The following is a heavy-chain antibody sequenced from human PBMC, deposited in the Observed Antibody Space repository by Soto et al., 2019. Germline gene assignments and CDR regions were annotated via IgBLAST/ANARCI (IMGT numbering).Heavy chain of an antibody. Sequence: EVQVLESGGGLVQPGGSLRLSCEASGITFSNYMMTWIRQAPGKGLEWVSTITAAGDGTYYADSVKGRFTMSRETSKNTMYLHMNSLRAEDTAVYYCAPHEYSSGCGCQYDAFAIRGQGLMVTVSS. D-gene: IGHD2-15*01. V-gene: IGHV3-23*01. CDR1: GITFSNYM. CDR3: APHEYSSGCGCQYDAFAI. J-gene: IGHJ3*02. CDR2: ITAAGDGT.